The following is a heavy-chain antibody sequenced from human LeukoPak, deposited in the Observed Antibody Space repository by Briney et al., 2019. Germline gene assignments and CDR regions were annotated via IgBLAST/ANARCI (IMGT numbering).Heavy chain of an antibody. D-gene: IGHD6-13*01. CDR2: IGIDSGNT. J-gene: IGHJ4*02. V-gene: IGHV3-48*04. Sequence: GGSLRLSCAASGFTFSDYSMNWVRQAPGKGLEWISYIGIDSGNTNYADSVKGRFTISRDNAKNSLYLQMNSLRAEDTAVYYCARGVGYSSSWCDYWGQGTLVTVSS. CDR3: ARGVGYSSSWCDY. CDR1: GFTFSDYS.